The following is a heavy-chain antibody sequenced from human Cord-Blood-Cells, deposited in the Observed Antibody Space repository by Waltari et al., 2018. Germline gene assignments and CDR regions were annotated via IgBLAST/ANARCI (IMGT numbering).Heavy chain of an antibody. V-gene: IGHV4-34*01. Sequence: QVQLQQWGAGLLKPSEPLSLTCAVYGVSFSGYSWSWTRQPPGKGLEWIGEINHSGSTNYNPSLKSRVTISVDTSKNQFSLKLSSVTAADTAVYYCASSPGWLLSHPLDYWGQGTLVTVSS. CDR3: ASSPGWLLSHPLDY. CDR2: INHSGST. D-gene: IGHD3-3*01. CDR1: GVSFSGYS. J-gene: IGHJ4*02.